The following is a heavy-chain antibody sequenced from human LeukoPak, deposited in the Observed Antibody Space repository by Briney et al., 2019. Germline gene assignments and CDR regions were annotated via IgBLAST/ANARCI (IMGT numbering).Heavy chain of an antibody. D-gene: IGHD3-22*01. CDR1: GFTFTSSA. V-gene: IGHV1-58*01. CDR3: AASPDYYDSSGYSYYFDY. Sequence: SVKVSCKASGFTFTSSAVQWVRQARGQRLEWIGWIVVGSGNTNYAQKFQERVTITRDMSTSTAYMELSSLRSEDTAVYYGAASPDYYDSSGYSYYFDYWGQGTLVTVSS. CDR2: IVVGSGNT. J-gene: IGHJ4*02.